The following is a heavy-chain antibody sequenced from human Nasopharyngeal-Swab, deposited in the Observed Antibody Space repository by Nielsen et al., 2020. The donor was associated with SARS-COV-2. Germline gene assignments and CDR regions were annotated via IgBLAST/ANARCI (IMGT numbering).Heavy chain of an antibody. Sequence: SETLSLTCTVSGGSISSSSYYWGWIRQPPGKGLEWIGSIYYSGSTYYNPSLKSRVTISVDTSKNQFSLKLSSVTAADTAVYYCARLEWELLPDAFDIWGQGTMVTVSS. CDR2: IYYSGST. J-gene: IGHJ3*02. V-gene: IGHV4-39*07. CDR3: ARLEWELLPDAFDI. D-gene: IGHD1-26*01. CDR1: GGSISSSSYY.